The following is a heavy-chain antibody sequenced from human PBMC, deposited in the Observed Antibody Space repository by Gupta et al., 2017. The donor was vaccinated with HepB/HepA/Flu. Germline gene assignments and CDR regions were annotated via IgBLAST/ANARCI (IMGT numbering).Heavy chain of an antibody. CDR1: GFTFSSYE. Sequence: EVQLVESGGGLVQPGGSLRLSCAASGFTFSSYEMNWVRQAPGKGLEWVSYISSSDNTVYYIDSVEGRFTISRDNAKNSLYLQMNSLRAEDTAVYYCARDTAFSSGWYANLHYWGRGTLVTVSS. J-gene: IGHJ4*02. CDR2: ISSSDNTV. CDR3: ARDTAFSSGWYANLHY. V-gene: IGHV3-48*03. D-gene: IGHD6-19*01.